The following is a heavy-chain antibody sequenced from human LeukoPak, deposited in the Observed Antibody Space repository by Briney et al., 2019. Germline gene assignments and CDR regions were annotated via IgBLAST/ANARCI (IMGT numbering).Heavy chain of an antibody. CDR3: AKDVGYCGSTSCYFSY. CDR1: GFTFSDYY. D-gene: IGHD2-2*01. Sequence: GSLRLSCAASGFTFSDYYMSWVRQAPGKGLEWVSTVSGSGDATYYAESVKGRFTISRDNSKNTLYLQMNSLRAEDTAVYYCAKDVGYCGSTSCYFSYWGQGTLVTVAS. V-gene: IGHV3-23*01. J-gene: IGHJ4*02. CDR2: VSGSGDAT.